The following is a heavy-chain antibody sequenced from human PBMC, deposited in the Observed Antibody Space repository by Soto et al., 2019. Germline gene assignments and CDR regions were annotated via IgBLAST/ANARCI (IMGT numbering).Heavy chain of an antibody. CDR3: ARVFIAVAGMDYFDY. V-gene: IGHV4-34*01. J-gene: IGHJ4*02. D-gene: IGHD6-19*01. CDR1: CGSFSGYY. CDR2: INHSGST. Sequence: SETLWLTCAVYCGSFSGYYWGWIRQPPGKGLEWIGAINHSGSTNYNPSLEVRVIISVHTSKNQFSLKLSSVTATQTAVYCCARVFIAVAGMDYFDYWGPGTLVPVSS.